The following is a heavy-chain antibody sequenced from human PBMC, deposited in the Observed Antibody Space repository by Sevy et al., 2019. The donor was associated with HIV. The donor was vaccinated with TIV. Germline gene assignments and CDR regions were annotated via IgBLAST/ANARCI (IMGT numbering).Heavy chain of an antibody. CDR2: ISWKSGSM. Sequence: GGSLRLSCAASGFTFDDYAMHWVRQAPGKGLEWVSGISWKSGSMGYADSVKGRFTIARDNAKNSLYLQMNSLRADDTALYYCAKEVYGGIAAAGTGEFDPWGQGTLVTVSS. J-gene: IGHJ5*02. V-gene: IGHV3-9*01. CDR3: AKEVYGGIAAAGTGEFDP. D-gene: IGHD6-13*01. CDR1: GFTFDDYA.